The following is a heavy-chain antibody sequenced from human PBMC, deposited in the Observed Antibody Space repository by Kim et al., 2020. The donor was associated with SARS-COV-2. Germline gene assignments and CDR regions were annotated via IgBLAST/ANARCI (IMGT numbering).Heavy chain of an antibody. CDR3: ATPAYYGSGSYYNY. J-gene: IGHJ4*02. CDR2: FDPEDGET. Sequence: ASVKVSCKVSGYTLTELSMHWVRQAPGKGLEWMGGFDPEDGETIYAQKFQGRVTMTEDTSTDTAYMELSSLRSEDTAVYYCATPAYYGSGSYYNYWGQGTLVTVSS. V-gene: IGHV1-24*01. CDR1: GYTLTELS. D-gene: IGHD3-10*01.